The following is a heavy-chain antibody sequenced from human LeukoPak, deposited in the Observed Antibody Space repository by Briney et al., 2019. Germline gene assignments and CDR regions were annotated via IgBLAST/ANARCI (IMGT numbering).Heavy chain of an antibody. J-gene: IGHJ4*02. V-gene: IGHV3-53*01. CDR3: ARPPYHDYGDY. D-gene: IGHD2-2*01. CDR1: GFTVSSNY. Sequence: GGSLRLSCAASGFTVSSNYMSWVRQAPGKGLEWVSVIYSGGSTYYADSVKGRFTISRDNSKNTLYLQMNSLRAEDTAVYYCARPPYHDYGDYWGQGTLVTVSS. CDR2: IYSGGST.